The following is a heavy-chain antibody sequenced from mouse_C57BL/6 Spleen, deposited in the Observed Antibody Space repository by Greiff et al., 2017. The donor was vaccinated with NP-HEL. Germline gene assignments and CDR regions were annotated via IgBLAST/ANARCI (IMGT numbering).Heavy chain of an antibody. J-gene: IGHJ2*01. CDR1: GYSFTGYY. V-gene: IGHV1-42*01. CDR3: SRGDYPSDFGY. D-gene: IGHD2-4*01. CDR2: INHSTGGT. Sequence: EVQRVESGPELVKPGASVKISCKASGYSFTGYYMNWVTQSPEKSLEWIGEINHSTGGTTYNQKFKAKATLTVDKSSSTAYMQLKSLTSDDSAVYYCSRGDYPSDFGYWGPGTTLSVSS.